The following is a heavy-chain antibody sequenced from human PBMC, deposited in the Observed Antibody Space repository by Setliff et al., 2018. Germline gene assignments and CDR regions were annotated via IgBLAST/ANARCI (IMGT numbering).Heavy chain of an antibody. V-gene: IGHV1-58*02. Sequence: ASVKVSCKASGFTFTSSAMQWVRQARGQRLEWIGWIVVGSGNTNYAQKFQERVTITRDMSTSTAYMELSSLRSEDTAVYYCARAPPNRYSGSYEYFYMDVWGKGTTVTVSS. CDR1: GFTFTSSA. D-gene: IGHD1-26*01. J-gene: IGHJ6*03. CDR3: ARAPPNRYSGSYEYFYMDV. CDR2: IVVGSGNT.